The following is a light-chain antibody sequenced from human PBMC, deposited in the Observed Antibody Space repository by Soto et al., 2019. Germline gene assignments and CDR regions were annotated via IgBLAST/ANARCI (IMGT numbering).Light chain of an antibody. CDR3: SSYTSSSTYV. CDR1: SSDVGGYNY. Sequence: QSVLTQPASVSGSPGQSITISCTGTSSDVGGYNYVSWYQQHPGKAPKLMIYEVSNRPSGVSNRFSVSKLGNTASLTISGLQAEDEADYFCSSYTSSSTYVFGTGTKVTVL. V-gene: IGLV2-14*01. CDR2: EVS. J-gene: IGLJ1*01.